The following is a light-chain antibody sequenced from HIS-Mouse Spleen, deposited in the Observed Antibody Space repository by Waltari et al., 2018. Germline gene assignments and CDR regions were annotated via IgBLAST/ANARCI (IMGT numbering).Light chain of an antibody. Sequence: QSALTQPASVSGSPGQSITISCTGTSSDVGSYNLVSWYQQHPGKDPKLMIFEGSKRPSGVSNRFSGSKSGHTASLTISGLQAEDEADYYCCSYAGSSTFVVFGGGTKLTVL. CDR3: CSYAGSSTFVV. J-gene: IGLJ2*01. V-gene: IGLV2-23*03. CDR1: SSDVGSYNL. CDR2: EGS.